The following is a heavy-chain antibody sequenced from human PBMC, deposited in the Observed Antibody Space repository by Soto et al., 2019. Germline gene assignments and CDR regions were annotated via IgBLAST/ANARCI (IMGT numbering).Heavy chain of an antibody. D-gene: IGHD3-10*01. CDR2: IYNSGST. Sequence: QVQLQESGPGLVKPSETLSLTCTVSGGSISSYYWTWIRQPPGKGLERIGFIYNSGSTHYNPSLRCRVTISLDTSKNQFTLKLRSVTAADTAVYYCASMGYHYGSGSYPLDYWGQGTLVTVSS. J-gene: IGHJ4*02. CDR3: ASMGYHYGSGSYPLDY. V-gene: IGHV4-59*08. CDR1: GGSISSYY.